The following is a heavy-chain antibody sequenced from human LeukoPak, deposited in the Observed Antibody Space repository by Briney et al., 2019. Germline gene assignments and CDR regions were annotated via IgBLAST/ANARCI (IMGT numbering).Heavy chain of an antibody. Sequence: SETLSLTCTVSGGSISSSNSYWGWIRQPPGKGLEWIGTLSSSGSTYYNPSLKSRTTISVDTSKSQFSLRLSSVTTADTALYYCARHIQGANVCDYWGQGTLVTVPS. J-gene: IGHJ4*02. V-gene: IGHV4-39*01. CDR3: ARHIQGANVCDY. CDR1: GGSISSSNSY. CDR2: LSSSGST. D-gene: IGHD2-21*01.